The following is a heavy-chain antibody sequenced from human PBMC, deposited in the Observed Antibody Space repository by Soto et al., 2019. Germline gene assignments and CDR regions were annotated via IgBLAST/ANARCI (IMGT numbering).Heavy chain of an antibody. J-gene: IGHJ6*02. Sequence: QVQLVQSGAEVKKPGSTVKVSCKASGGTFSDYGISWVRQAPGQGLEWLGTIIPIFATRKYAQRFHGRVAISAAESTNTAYMELSSLRSEYTSVYYCASDTSYCTGGRCRYATLYGLDVWGQGTTVTVS. V-gene: IGHV1-69*18. CDR1: GGTFSDYG. D-gene: IGHD2-8*02. CDR3: ASDTSYCTGGRCRYATLYGLDV. CDR2: IIPIFATR.